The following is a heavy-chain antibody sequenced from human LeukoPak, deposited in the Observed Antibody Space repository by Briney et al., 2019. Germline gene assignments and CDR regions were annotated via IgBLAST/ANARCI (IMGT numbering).Heavy chain of an antibody. CDR1: GFTFSSYG. Sequence: PGRSLRLSCAASGFTFSSYGMHWVRQAPGKGLEWVAVIWYDGSNKYYADSVKGRFTISRDNSKNTLYLQMNSLRAEDTAVYYCAREGSPYYDFWSGYYPWFDPWGQGTLVTVSS. V-gene: IGHV3-33*01. J-gene: IGHJ5*02. CDR3: AREGSPYYDFWSGYYPWFDP. CDR2: IWYDGSNK. D-gene: IGHD3-3*01.